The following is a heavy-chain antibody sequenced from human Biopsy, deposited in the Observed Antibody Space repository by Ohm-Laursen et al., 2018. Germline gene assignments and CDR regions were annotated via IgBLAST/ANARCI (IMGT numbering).Heavy chain of an antibody. CDR1: GGSISNNNYY. CDR2: IFYRGST. Sequence: PGTLSLTCPVSGGSISNNNYYWGWIRQPPGKGLEWIGSIFYRGSTHYKPSLKSRVNTSVDTSKNQFSLKLNSVTAADTAVYYCARDYDTSGYYYVSWGQGTLVTVSS. V-gene: IGHV4-39*01. CDR3: ARDYDTSGYYYVS. J-gene: IGHJ5*02. D-gene: IGHD3-22*01.